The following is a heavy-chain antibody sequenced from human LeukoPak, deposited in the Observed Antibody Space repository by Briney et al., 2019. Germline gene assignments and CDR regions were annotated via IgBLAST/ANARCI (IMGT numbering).Heavy chain of an antibody. J-gene: IGHJ6*02. Sequence: SETLSLTCAVYGGSFSGYCWSWIRQPPGKGLEWIGEINHSGSTNYNPTLKSRVTIPVDTSKNQFSLKLSSVTAADTAVYYCARETPSSSWYSGGLGVRTELSAGMDVWGQGTTVTVSS. V-gene: IGHV4-34*01. CDR2: INHSGST. CDR3: ARETPSSSWYSGGLGVRTELSAGMDV. CDR1: GGSFSGYC. D-gene: IGHD6-13*01.